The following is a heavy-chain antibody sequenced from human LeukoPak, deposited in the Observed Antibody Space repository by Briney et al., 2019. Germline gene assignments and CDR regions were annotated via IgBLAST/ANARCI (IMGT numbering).Heavy chain of an antibody. V-gene: IGHV4-39*01. CDR3: ARPHSSSSAWFDP. Sequence: SETLSLTCTISGGSISSSSYYWGWIRQPPGKGLEWIGSIYYSGSTYYNLSLKSRVTISVDTSKNQFSLKLSSVTAADTAVYYCARPHSSSSAWFDPWGQGTLVTVSS. CDR1: GGSISSSSYY. J-gene: IGHJ5*02. CDR2: IYYSGST. D-gene: IGHD6-19*01.